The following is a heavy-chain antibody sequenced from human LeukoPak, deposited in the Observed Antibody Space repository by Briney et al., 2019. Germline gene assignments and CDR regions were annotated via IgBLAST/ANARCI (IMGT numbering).Heavy chain of an antibody. V-gene: IGHV3-7*01. Sequence: GGSLRLSCATSGLTFSSFWMSWVRQAPGKGLEWVANIKHDGSEKHYVDAVRGRFTISRDNAKNSLYLQMNSLRAEDTAAYYCARAAPYSSGDYYYMDVGGKGTTVTVSS. J-gene: IGHJ6*03. CDR3: ARAAPYSSGDYYYMDV. D-gene: IGHD6-25*01. CDR1: GLTFSSFW. CDR2: IKHDGSEK.